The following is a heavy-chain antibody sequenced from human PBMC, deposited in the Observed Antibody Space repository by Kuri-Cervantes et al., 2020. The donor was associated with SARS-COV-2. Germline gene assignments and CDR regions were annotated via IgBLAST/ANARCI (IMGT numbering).Heavy chain of an antibody. Sequence: GGSLRLSCAASGFNFDNYAMYWVRQAPGKGLEWVAVISYDGSNKYYADSVKGRFTISRDNSKNTLYLQMNSLRAEDTAVYYCAKDRSGYYQYWGQGTLVTVSS. CDR3: AKDRSGYYQY. CDR1: GFNFDNYA. CDR2: ISYDGSNK. J-gene: IGHJ4*02. V-gene: IGHV3-30*18. D-gene: IGHD3-22*01.